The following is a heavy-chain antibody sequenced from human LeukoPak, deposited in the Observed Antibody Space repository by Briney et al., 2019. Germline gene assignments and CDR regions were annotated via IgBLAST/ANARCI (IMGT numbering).Heavy chain of an antibody. CDR1: GGSISSYY. D-gene: IGHD1-1*01. Sequence: PSETPSLTCTVSGGSISSYYWSWIRQPPGKGLEWIGYIYYSGSTNYNPSLKSRVTISVDTSKNQFSLKPSSVTAADTAVYYCARVPNPKGVSGFDPWGQGTLVTVSS. CDR2: IYYSGST. CDR3: ARVPNPKGVSGFDP. J-gene: IGHJ5*02. V-gene: IGHV4-59*01.